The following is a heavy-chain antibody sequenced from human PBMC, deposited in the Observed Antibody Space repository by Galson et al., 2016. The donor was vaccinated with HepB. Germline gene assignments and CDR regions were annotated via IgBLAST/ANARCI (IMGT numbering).Heavy chain of an antibody. V-gene: IGHV4-59*01. CDR1: GGSINNYY. D-gene: IGHD3-10*01. CDR3: ARVRGSGSSYYYYYYGMDV. Sequence: ETLSLTCTVSGGSINNYYWSWIRQPPGKGLEWIGYIYYSGSTNYSPSLKSRVPISVDRSKNQLSLKLSSVTAADTAVYYCARVRGSGSSYYYYYYGMDVWGQGTTVTVSS. CDR2: IYYSGST. J-gene: IGHJ6*02.